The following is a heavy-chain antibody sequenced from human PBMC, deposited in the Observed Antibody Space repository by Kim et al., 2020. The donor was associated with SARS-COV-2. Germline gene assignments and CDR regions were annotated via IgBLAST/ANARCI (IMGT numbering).Heavy chain of an antibody. CDR3: ARGRNGCRWYFDV. V-gene: IGHV4-34*01. CDR1: GGSLSGYY. CDR2: INHTGST. D-gene: IGHD2-8*01. J-gene: IGHJ2*01. Sequence: SETLSLTCTVYGGSLSGYYWSWIRQTPGKGLEWIGEINHTGSTNYNPSLKSRLTISLDTSKNQFSLTLTSVTAADTAVYYCARGRNGCRWYFDVWGRGT.